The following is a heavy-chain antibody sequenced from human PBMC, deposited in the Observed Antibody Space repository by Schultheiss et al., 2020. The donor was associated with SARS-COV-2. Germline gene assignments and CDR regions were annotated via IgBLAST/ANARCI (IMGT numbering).Heavy chain of an antibody. D-gene: IGHD6-19*01. CDR2: ISWNSGSI. CDR3: ARSSAAVAGYLFDY. CDR1: GFTFDDYA. Sequence: GGSLRLSCAASGFTFDDYAMHWVRQAPGKGLEWVSGISWNSGSIGYADSVKGRFTISRDNAKNSLYLQMNSLRAEDTAVYYCARSSAAVAGYLFDYWGQGTLVTVSS. J-gene: IGHJ4*02. V-gene: IGHV3-9*01.